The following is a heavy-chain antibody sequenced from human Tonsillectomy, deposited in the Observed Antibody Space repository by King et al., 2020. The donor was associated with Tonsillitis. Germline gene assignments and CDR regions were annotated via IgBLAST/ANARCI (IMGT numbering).Heavy chain of an antibody. J-gene: IGHJ4*02. CDR1: GFTFSSSA. CDR3: AKLLAYTGSWFYFDS. CDR2: LTSGGGST. D-gene: IGHD6-13*01. Sequence: VQLVESGGGLVQPGGSLRLSCAASGFTFSSSAMSWVRQAPGQGLEWVSALTSGGGSTHYAAFVKGRFTISRDNSKNTLYLQMNSLRAEDTAVYYCAKLLAYTGSWFYFDSWGQGTLVTVSS. V-gene: IGHV3-23*04.